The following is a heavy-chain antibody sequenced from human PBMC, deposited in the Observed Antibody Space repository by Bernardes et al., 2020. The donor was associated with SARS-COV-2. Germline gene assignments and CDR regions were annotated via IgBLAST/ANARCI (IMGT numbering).Heavy chain of an antibody. Sequence: WRSLRLSCAASGFTFSSYCIHWVRQAPAKGLVWVSRINTDGGITNYADSVKGRFTISRDNAKNTLYLQMNGLRAEDTAVYYCVRDKQGSDDYWGQGTLVTVSS. CDR3: VRDKQGSDDY. D-gene: IGHD3-10*01. J-gene: IGHJ4*02. CDR2: INTDGGIT. CDR1: GFTFSSYC. V-gene: IGHV3-74*01.